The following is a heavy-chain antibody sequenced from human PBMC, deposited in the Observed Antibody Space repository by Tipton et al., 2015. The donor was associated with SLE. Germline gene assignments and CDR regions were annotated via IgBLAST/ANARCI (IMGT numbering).Heavy chain of an antibody. CDR3: ARVVKPPVTTFDS. CDR1: GGSISSHY. Sequence: GLVKPSETLSLTCTVSGGSISSHYWSWIRQPPGKGLEWIGYIYYSGSISYNPSLKSRVTISVDTSKNQFSLKLSSVTAADTAVYYCARVVKPPVTTFDSWGQGTLVTVSS. D-gene: IGHD4-17*01. CDR2: IYYSGSI. J-gene: IGHJ4*02. V-gene: IGHV4-59*11.